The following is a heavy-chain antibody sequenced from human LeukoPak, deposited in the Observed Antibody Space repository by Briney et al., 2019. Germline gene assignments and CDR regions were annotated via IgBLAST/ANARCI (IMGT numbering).Heavy chain of an antibody. CDR3: ARAATGTRNGLDI. D-gene: IGHD6-13*01. CDR1: GFTFSSYG. V-gene: IGHV3-30*02. CDR2: IRYDGSNK. J-gene: IGHJ3*02. Sequence: GGSLRLSCAASGFTFSSYGMHWVRQAPGKGLEWVAFIRYDGSNKYYADSVKGRFTISRDSAKNTLYLQMNSLRVEDTAVYYCARAATGTRNGLDIWGQGTMVSVSS.